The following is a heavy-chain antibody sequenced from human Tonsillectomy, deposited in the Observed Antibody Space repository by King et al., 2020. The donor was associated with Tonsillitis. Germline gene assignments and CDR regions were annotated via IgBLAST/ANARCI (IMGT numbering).Heavy chain of an antibody. CDR2: INPNSGNT. V-gene: IGHV1-8*01. D-gene: IGHD6-19*01. CDR3: ARRLAMAGTLPDY. Sequence: VQLVESGAEVKKPGASVRVSCKASGYTFSSYDINWVRQATGQGLEWMGWINPNSGNTGYAQKFQGRVTMTRDTSITTAYMELSNLRSEDTAVYFCARRLAMAGTLPDYWGQGTLVTVSS. CDR1: GYTFSSYD. J-gene: IGHJ4*02.